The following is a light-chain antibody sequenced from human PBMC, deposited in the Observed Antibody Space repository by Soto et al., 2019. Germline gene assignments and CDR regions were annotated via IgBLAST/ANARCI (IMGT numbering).Light chain of an antibody. CDR3: SSYAGSNNSL. CDR1: SSDVGGYNY. Sequence: QSALTQPPSASGSPGQSVTISCTGTSSDVGGYNYVSWYQQHPGKAPKLMIYEVSKRPSGVPDRFSGSKSGNTASLPVSGLQAEDEADYYCSSYAGSNNSLFGGGTKLTVL. V-gene: IGLV2-8*01. J-gene: IGLJ2*01. CDR2: EVS.